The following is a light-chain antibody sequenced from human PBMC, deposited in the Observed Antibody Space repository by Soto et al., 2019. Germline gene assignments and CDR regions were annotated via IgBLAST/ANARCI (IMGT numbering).Light chain of an antibody. CDR1: QSISSW. Sequence: IQRTQSPSTLSASVGDRVTITCRASQSISSWLAWYQQKPGKAPKLLIYKASTLKSGVPSRFSGSGSGTEFTLTISSLQPDDFATYYCQQYNSYSFAQGTKVDI. V-gene: IGKV1-5*03. CDR3: QQYNSYS. CDR2: KAS. J-gene: IGKJ1*01.